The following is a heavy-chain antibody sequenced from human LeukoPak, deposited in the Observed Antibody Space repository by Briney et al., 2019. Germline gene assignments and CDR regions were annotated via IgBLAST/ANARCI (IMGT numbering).Heavy chain of an antibody. V-gene: IGHV4-34*01. J-gene: IGHJ3*02. CDR3: ATSALYYYDSSGYSLWAFDI. CDR1: GGSITNYY. D-gene: IGHD3-22*01. Sequence: SETLSLTCTVSGGSITNYYWSWIRQPPGKGLEWIGEINHSGSTNYNASLKSRVTISIDTSKNQFSLKLSSVAAADTAVYYCATSALYYYDSSGYSLWAFDIWGQGTMVTVSS. CDR2: INHSGST.